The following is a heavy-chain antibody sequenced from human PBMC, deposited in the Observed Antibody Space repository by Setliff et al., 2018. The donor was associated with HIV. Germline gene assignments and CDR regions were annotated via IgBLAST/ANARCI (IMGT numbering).Heavy chain of an antibody. V-gene: IGHV1-18*01. D-gene: IGHD2-2*01. CDR3: ARGKNIVVVPAAPNWFDP. CDR2: ISAYNGNT. Sequence: ASVKVSCKASGYTFTSYGISWVRQAPGQGLEWMGWISAYNGNTNYAQKLQGRVTMTTDTSTSTAYMELRSLRSDDTAVYYCARGKNIVVVPAAPNWFDPWGQGTLVTVSS. CDR1: GYTFTSYG. J-gene: IGHJ5*02.